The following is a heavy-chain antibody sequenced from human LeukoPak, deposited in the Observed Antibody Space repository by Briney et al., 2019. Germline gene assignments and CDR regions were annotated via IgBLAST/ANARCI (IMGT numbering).Heavy chain of an antibody. CDR3: AKGHTTLGSDFDY. CDR1: GFTFSSYA. J-gene: IGHJ4*02. Sequence: GGSLRLSCVASGFTFSSYAMSWVRQAPGKGLEWVSAISGSGGSTYYADSVKGRFTISRDNSKKTLWRQMNSLRAEQTAVYYCAKGHTTLGSDFDYWGQGPLVSVSS. CDR2: ISGSGGST. D-gene: IGHD1-26*01. V-gene: IGHV3-23*01.